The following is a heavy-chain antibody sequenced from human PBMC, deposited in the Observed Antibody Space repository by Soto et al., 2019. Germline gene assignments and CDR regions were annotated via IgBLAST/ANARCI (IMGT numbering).Heavy chain of an antibody. CDR2: ISYDGSNK. V-gene: IGHV3-30-3*01. J-gene: IGHJ3*02. CDR3: ARAQKYCTNGVRYGSRAFDI. CDR1: GFTFSSYA. D-gene: IGHD2-8*01. Sequence: AGGSLRLSCAAPGFTFSSYAMHWVRQAPGKGLEWVAVISYDGSNKYYADSVKGRFTISRDNSKNTLYLQMNSLRAEDTAVYYCARAQKYCTNGVRYGSRAFDIWGQGTMVT.